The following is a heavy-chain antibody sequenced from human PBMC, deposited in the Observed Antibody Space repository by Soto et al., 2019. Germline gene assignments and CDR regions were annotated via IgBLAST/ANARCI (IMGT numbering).Heavy chain of an antibody. V-gene: IGHV3-30*18. CDR3: AKDRDPYYYYYLMDV. CDR1: GFAFDTYG. J-gene: IGHJ6*02. CDR2: MSYDGSKI. Sequence: HPRGSLRLSCEASGFAFDTYGMHWIRQGAGQGLEWVATMSYDGSKIYYRDSVRGRFSISRDDSKRTLYLQMNSLRAEDTAVYYCAKDRDPYYYYYLMDVWGQGTTVTVSS.